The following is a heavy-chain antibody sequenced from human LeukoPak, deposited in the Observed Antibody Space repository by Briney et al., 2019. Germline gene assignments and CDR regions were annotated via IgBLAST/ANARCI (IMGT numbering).Heavy chain of an antibody. CDR2: IRSSGGST. V-gene: IGHV3-23*01. Sequence: GGSLRLSCAASGFTFSSYGMSWVRQAPGKGLEWVSGIRSSGGSTYYADSVKGRFTISRDTAKNTLYLQMNSLRVEDTAVYYCTTVFEYWGQGTLVTASS. CDR1: GFTFSSYG. CDR3: TTVFEY. J-gene: IGHJ4*02.